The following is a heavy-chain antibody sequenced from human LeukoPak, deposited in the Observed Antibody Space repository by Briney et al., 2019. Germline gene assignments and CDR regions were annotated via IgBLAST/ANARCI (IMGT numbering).Heavy chain of an antibody. J-gene: IGHJ6*03. D-gene: IGHD5-18*01. CDR3: ARILVDTTMTYFYCYMDV. V-gene: IGHV2-70*11. Sequence: SGPTLVNPTQTLTLTCTFSGFSLRSSGMCVSWVRQPPGKALEWLARIDWDDDKYYSTSLKTRLTISKDTSKNQVVLTMTNMDPVDTATYYCARILVDTTMTYFYCYMDVWGKGTTVTVSS. CDR2: IDWDDDK. CDR1: GFSLRSSGMC.